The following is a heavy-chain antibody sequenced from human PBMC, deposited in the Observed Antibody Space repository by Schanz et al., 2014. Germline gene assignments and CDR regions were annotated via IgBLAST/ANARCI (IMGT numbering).Heavy chain of an antibody. CDR2: VPFDGSQK. J-gene: IGHJ4*02. CDR3: ARIGGSVFDY. Sequence: VQLMESGGGLVKPGGSLRLSCAASGFTFSSYALHWVRQAPGKGLEWVAFVPFDGSQKFYADSVKGRFTISRDNSKNTVYLQMNSLRAEDTAVYYCARIGGSVFDYWAQGTLVTVSS. CDR1: GFTFSSYA. V-gene: IGHV3-30*04. D-gene: IGHD3-10*01.